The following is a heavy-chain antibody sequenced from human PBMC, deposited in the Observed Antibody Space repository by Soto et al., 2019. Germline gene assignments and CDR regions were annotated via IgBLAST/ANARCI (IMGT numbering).Heavy chain of an antibody. J-gene: IGHJ4*02. CDR3: ARHRHPDPPFMVVTTTGLDY. CDR2: IDPSDSYT. Sequence: GESLKISCETSGYSFTNFWISWVRQMPGKGLEWMGRIDPSDSYTNYSPSFQGHVTFSADESINTAYLQWSSLKASDTAMYYCARHRHPDPPFMVVTTTGLDYWAQGTLVTVSS. D-gene: IGHD2-21*02. V-gene: IGHV5-10-1*01. CDR1: GYSFTNFW.